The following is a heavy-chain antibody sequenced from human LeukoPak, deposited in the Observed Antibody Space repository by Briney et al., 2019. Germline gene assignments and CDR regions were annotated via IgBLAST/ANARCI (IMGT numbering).Heavy chain of an antibody. V-gene: IGHV4-39*01. D-gene: IGHD2-15*01. CDR1: GGSISSSSYY. Sequence: KASETLSLTCTVSGGSISSSSYYWGWIRQPPGKGLEWIGSIYYSGSTYYNPSLKSRVTISVDTSKNQFSLKLSSVTAADTAVYYCARHEVAATRVPNWFDPWGQGTLVTVSS. CDR3: ARHEVAATRVPNWFDP. J-gene: IGHJ5*02. CDR2: IYYSGST.